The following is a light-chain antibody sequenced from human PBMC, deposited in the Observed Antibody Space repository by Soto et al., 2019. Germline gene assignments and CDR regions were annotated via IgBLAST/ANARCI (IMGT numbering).Light chain of an antibody. CDR3: QQYGSSPLT. V-gene: IGKV3-20*01. CDR2: GAS. CDR1: QSISSSY. J-gene: IGKJ4*01. Sequence: EIVLTQSPGTLSLSPGEGVTLSCRASQSISSSYLAWYQQKPGQTPRLLIYGASSRATGIPDRFSGSGSGTDFTLTISRLEPEDFAMYYCQQYGSSPLTFGGGTKVEIK.